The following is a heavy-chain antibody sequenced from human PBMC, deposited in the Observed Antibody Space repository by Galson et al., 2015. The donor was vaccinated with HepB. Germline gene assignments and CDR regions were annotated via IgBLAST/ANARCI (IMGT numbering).Heavy chain of an antibody. D-gene: IGHD2-8*01. V-gene: IGHV3-33*01. CDR3: ARDGLGYCINGVCSPPGDAGLDV. Sequence: SLRLSCAASGFPFSSYGMHWVRQAPGKGLEWVAVIWYDGSTKYYADSVKARFTISRDDSKNTMSVQMKSLRVEDTAVYHCARDGLGYCINGVCSPPGDAGLDVWGQGTTVTVSS. CDR1: GFPFSSYG. J-gene: IGHJ6*02. CDR2: IWYDGSTK.